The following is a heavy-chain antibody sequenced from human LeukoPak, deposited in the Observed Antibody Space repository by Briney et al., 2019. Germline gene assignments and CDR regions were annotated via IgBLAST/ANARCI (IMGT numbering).Heavy chain of an antibody. J-gene: IGHJ5*02. CDR1: GYTFTGYY. V-gene: IGHV1-2*02. CDR3: ARTSGYCSGGSCYREWWFDP. D-gene: IGHD2-15*01. CDR2: INPNSGGT. Sequence: ASVKVSCKASGYTFTGYYMHWVRQAPGQGLEWMGWINPNSGGTNYAQKFQGRVTMTRDTSISTAYMELSRLRSDDTAVYYCARTSGYCSGGSCYREWWFDPWGQGTLVTVSS.